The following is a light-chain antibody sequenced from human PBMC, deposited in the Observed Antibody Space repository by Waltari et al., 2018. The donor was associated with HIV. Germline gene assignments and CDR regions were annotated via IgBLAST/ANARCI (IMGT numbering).Light chain of an antibody. CDR1: RSDDGGYNY. J-gene: IGLJ2*01. CDR2: EVT. CDR3: SSYTSSSLEI. V-gene: IGLV2-14*03. Sequence: QSALTQPASVSGSPAQATTISFTGPRSDDGGYNYVSWYQQHPGNSPKLMIYEVTNRPSGVSNRFSGSKSGNTASLTISGLQVEDEADYYCSSYTSSSLEIFGGGTKLTVL.